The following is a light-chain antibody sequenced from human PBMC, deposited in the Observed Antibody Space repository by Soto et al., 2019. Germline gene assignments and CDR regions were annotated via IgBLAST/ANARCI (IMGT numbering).Light chain of an antibody. CDR1: QTIYTY. V-gene: IGKV1-16*01. CDR3: QQYNSYPIT. CDR2: AAS. J-gene: IGKJ5*01. Sequence: DIQRTQSTSSLSASVGDRVSVTCRASQTIYTYLHWYQQKPGKAPKLLIYAASSLQSGVPSRFSGSGSGTEFTLTISSLQPDDFATYYCQQYNSYPITFGQGTRLEIK.